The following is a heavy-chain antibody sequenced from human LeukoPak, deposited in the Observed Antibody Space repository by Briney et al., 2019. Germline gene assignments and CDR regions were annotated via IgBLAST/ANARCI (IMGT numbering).Heavy chain of an antibody. Sequence: AETLRLSCAASGGTISSYSMHWIRQAPGKGLEWVAVISYDGSNKYYADSVKGRFTISRDNSKNTLYLQMNSLRAEDTAVYYCARGMTSRLDYWGQGTLVTVSS. CDR1: GGTISSYS. J-gene: IGHJ4*02. V-gene: IGHV3-30-3*01. CDR3: ARGMTSRLDY. CDR2: ISYDGSNK. D-gene: IGHD2-8*01.